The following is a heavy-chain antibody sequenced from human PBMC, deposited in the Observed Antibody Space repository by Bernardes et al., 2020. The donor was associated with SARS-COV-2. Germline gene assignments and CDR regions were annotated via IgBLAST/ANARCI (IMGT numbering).Heavy chain of an antibody. CDR2: IHYSGNT. Sequence: SETLSLTCTVSGGSISGYYWSWIRQSPGKGLEWIGNIHYSGNTKYNPSLKSRLTISVDTSKNQFSLKLNSVTAADTAVYSCARHVGKWALDVWSQGTTVTVSS. J-gene: IGHJ6*02. D-gene: IGHD2-8*01. CDR3: ARHVGKWALDV. CDR1: GGSISGYY. V-gene: IGHV4-59*08.